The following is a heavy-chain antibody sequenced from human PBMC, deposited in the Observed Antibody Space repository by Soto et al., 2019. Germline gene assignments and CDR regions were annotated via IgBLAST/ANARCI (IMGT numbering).Heavy chain of an antibody. D-gene: IGHD3-22*01. CDR2: ITHDGSNK. CDR3: AKMGYDSSGYNMDY. V-gene: IGHV3-30*18. Sequence: QVQLVESGGGVVQPGRSLRLSCAPSGFTFSSYAMHWVRQAPGKGLEWVAVITHDGSNKYYADSVKGRFTNSRNNSKNTLYQQMNGLRAVGTAVYYCAKMGYDSSGYNMDYWGQGTLVTVSS. CDR1: GFTFSSYA. J-gene: IGHJ4*01.